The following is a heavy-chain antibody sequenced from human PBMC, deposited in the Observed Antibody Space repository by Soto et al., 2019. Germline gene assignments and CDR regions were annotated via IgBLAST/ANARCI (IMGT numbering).Heavy chain of an antibody. Sequence: LRLSCAASGFTFATYAMSWVRQAPGKGLEWVSSISNSAYHTYYTDSVKGRFTISRDNSKNTLFLQMDSLRAEDTAVYYCATTDSSAYYSGYWGQGTQVTVSS. J-gene: IGHJ4*02. V-gene: IGHV3-23*01. CDR3: ATTDSSAYYSGY. CDR2: ISNSAYHT. CDR1: GFTFATYA. D-gene: IGHD3-22*01.